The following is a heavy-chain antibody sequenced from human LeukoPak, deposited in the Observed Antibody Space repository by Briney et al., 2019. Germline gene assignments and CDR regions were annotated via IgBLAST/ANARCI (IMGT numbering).Heavy chain of an antibody. J-gene: IGHJ2*01. V-gene: IGHV1-24*01. CDR2: IIPIFGTA. D-gene: IGHD6-13*01. CDR3: ATRAGEVYSRSRYFDL. Sequence: ASVKVSCKVSGYTLTELSMHWVRQAPGQGLEWMGGIIPIFGTANYAQKFQGRVTMTEDTSTDTAYMELSSLRSEDTAVYYCATRAGEVYSRSRYFDLWGRGTLVTVSS. CDR1: GYTLTELS.